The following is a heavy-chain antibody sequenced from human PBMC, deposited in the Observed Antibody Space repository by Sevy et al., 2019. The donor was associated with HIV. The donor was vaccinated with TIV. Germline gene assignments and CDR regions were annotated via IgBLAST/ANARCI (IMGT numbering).Heavy chain of an antibody. CDR3: ARGTYSYGYWREFDN. V-gene: IGHV4-59*12. Sequence: SETLSLTCTVSGGAISNYYWSWIRQTPGKGLEWIGYIYYSGTTNYNPSLKTRVTISVDTSNNQFSLKLTSVTAADTAVYYCARGTYSYGYWREFDNWGQGTLVTVSS. D-gene: IGHD5-18*01. CDR2: IYYSGTT. J-gene: IGHJ4*02. CDR1: GGAISNYY.